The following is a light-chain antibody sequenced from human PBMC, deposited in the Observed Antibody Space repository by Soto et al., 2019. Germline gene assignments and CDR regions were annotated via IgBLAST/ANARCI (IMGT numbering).Light chain of an antibody. CDR2: EVS. CDR1: SSDVGAYDY. V-gene: IGLV2-14*03. CDR3: SSYTSSSTRA. Sequence: QSALTQPASVSGSPGQPITISCTGTSSDVGAYDYVSWYQQHPDKAPKLMIYEVSNRPSGVSNRFSGSKSVNTATLTISGLQAEDEADYYCSSYTSSSTRAFGTGTKVTVL. J-gene: IGLJ1*01.